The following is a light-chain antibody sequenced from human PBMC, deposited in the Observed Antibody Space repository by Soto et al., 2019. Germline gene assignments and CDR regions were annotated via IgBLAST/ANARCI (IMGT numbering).Light chain of an antibody. CDR2: DAS. V-gene: IGKV1-5*01. Sequence: DIQMTQSPSTLSASVGDRVTITCRASKSISSWLAWYQQKPGKAPKLLIYDASRLESGVPSRFSGSGSGTDFTLTISSLQPDDFATYYCQQYNSYSGTFGQGTKVEIK. CDR1: KSISSW. CDR3: QQYNSYSGT. J-gene: IGKJ1*01.